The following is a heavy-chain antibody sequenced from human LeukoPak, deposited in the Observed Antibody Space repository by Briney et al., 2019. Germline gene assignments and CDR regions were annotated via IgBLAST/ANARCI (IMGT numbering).Heavy chain of an antibody. CDR3: ARRVTAIGYYYYGMDV. J-gene: IGHJ6*02. Sequence: ASVKVSCKASGYTFTSYGISWVRQAPGQGLEWMGWISAYNGNTNYAQKLQGRVTMTTDTSTSTAYMELRSLRSDDTAVYYCARRVTAIGYYYYGMDVWGQGTTVTVSS. CDR1: GYTFTSYG. CDR2: ISAYNGNT. V-gene: IGHV1-18*01. D-gene: IGHD2-21*02.